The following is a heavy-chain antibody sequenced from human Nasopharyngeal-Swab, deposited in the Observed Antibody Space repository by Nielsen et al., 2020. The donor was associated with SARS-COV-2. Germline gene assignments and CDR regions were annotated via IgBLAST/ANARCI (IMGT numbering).Heavy chain of an antibody. V-gene: IGHV3-23*01. Sequence: VRQAPGKGLEWVSAISGSGGSTYYADSVKGRFTISRDNSKNTLYLQMNSLRAEDTAVYYCAKLDISGWLLFDYWGQGTLVTVSS. CDR3: AKLDISGWLLFDY. J-gene: IGHJ4*02. CDR2: ISGSGGST. D-gene: IGHD6-19*01.